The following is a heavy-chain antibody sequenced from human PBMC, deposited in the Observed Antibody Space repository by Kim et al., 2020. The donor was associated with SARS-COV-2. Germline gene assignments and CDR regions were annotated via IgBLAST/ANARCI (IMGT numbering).Heavy chain of an antibody. CDR3: ARVVRITIFGVVNHFAY. J-gene: IGHJ4*02. CDR2: IYYSGST. V-gene: IGHV4-30-4*01. CDR1: GGSISSGDYY. D-gene: IGHD3-3*01. Sequence: SETLSLTCTVSGGSISSGDYYWSWIRQPPGKGLEWIGYIYYSGSTYYNPSLKSRVTISVDTSKNQFSLKLSSVTAADTAVYYCARVVRITIFGVVNHFAYWGQGTLVTVSS.